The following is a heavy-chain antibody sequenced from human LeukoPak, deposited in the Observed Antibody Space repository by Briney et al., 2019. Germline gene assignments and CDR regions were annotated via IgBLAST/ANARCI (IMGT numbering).Heavy chain of an antibody. Sequence: SVTVSCKASGFTFTSSAMQWVRQARGQRLEWIGWIVVGSGNTNYAQKFQERVTITRDMSTSTAYMELSSLRSEDTAVYYCAAGALVPAWYFDLWGRGTLVTVSS. J-gene: IGHJ2*01. V-gene: IGHV1-58*02. CDR3: AAGALVPAWYFDL. CDR2: IVVGSGNT. D-gene: IGHD2-2*01. CDR1: GFTFTSSA.